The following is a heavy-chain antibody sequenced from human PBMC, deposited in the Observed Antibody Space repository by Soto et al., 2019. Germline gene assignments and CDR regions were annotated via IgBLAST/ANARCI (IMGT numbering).Heavy chain of an antibody. CDR2: IYYSGGT. Sequence: SEIQSLTCPVSGVSISSSRYYLGWIRPPPGKGLEWIGSIYYSGGTYYNPSLKSRVTISVDTSKNQFSLKLSSVTAADTAVYYCAREYDFWSGYTYYFDYWGQGTLVTVSA. CDR3: AREYDFWSGYTYYFDY. CDR1: GVSISSSRYY. J-gene: IGHJ4*02. V-gene: IGHV4-39*01. D-gene: IGHD3-3*01.